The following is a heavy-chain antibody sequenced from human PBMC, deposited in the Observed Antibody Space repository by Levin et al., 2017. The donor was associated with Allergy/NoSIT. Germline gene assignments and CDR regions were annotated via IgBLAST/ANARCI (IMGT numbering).Heavy chain of an antibody. CDR3: ARNRGGSGGTDV. CDR2: SYYSGST. D-gene: IGHD3-10*01. CDR1: GGSISAGGDY. V-gene: IGHV4-31*03. J-gene: IGHJ6*02. Sequence: KSSETLSLTCNVSGGSISAGGDYWTWIRHHPGKGLEWIGYSYYSGSTFYNPSLKSRVTISVDTSKNQFSLKLTSVTVADTAMYFCARNRGGSGGTDVWGQGTTVTVSS.